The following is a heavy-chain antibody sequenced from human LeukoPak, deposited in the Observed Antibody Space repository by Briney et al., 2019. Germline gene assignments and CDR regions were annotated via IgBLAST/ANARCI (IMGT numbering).Heavy chain of an antibody. CDR2: ISAYNGNT. CDR3: AVRVAAASD. V-gene: IGHV1-18*01. Sequence: PGATVKVSCKASGYTFTGYGISWVRQAPGQGLEWMGWISAYNGNTNYAPKLQGRVTMTTDTSTSTAYMELRSLTSDDTAVYYCAVRVAAASDWGQGTLVTVSS. D-gene: IGHD6-13*01. CDR1: GYTFTGYG. J-gene: IGHJ4*02.